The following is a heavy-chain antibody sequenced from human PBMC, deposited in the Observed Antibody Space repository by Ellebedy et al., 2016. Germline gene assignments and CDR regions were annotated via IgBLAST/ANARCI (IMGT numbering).Heavy chain of an antibody. D-gene: IGHD3-22*01. J-gene: IGHJ6*02. Sequence: ASVKVSXXASGYTFTSYYMHWVRQAPGQGLEWMGIINPSGGSTSYAQKFQGRVTMTRDTSTSTVYMELSSLRSEDTAVYYCARDLRGRDYYDSSGYYHLAVWGQGTTVTVSS. CDR3: ARDLRGRDYYDSSGYYHLAV. V-gene: IGHV1-46*01. CDR2: INPSGGST. CDR1: GYTFTSYY.